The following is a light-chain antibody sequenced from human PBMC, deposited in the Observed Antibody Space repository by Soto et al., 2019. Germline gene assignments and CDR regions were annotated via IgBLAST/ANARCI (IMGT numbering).Light chain of an antibody. CDR2: GNS. CDR1: SSNIGAGYD. CDR3: QSYDSSLSGWV. V-gene: IGLV1-40*01. Sequence: VLTQPPSVSGAPGQRVTISCTGSSSNIGAGYDVHWYQQLPGTAPKLLIYGNSNRPSGVPDRFSGSKSGTSASLAITGLRAEDEADYYCQSYDSSLSGWVFGGGTKVTVL. J-gene: IGLJ3*02.